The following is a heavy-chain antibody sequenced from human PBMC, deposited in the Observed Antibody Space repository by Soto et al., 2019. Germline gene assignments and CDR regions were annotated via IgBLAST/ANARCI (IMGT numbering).Heavy chain of an antibody. V-gene: IGHV1-8*01. Sequence: SVKVSCKASGYTFTSYDIYWVRQATVQGLEWMGWMNPNTGNSGYAQKFQGRVTMTSDTSISAAHMELSSLRSEDTAVYYCARRAETNGWNGFGADKYYFDFWGQGTLVTVSS. CDR2: MNPNTGNS. CDR1: GYTFTSYD. CDR3: ARRAETNGWNGFGADKYYFDF. J-gene: IGHJ4*02. D-gene: IGHD1-1*01.